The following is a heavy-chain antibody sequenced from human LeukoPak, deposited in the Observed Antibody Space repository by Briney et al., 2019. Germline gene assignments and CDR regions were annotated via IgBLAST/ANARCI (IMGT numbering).Heavy chain of an antibody. J-gene: IGHJ5*02. Sequence: PGGSLRLSCAASGFTFSSYGMSWVRQAPGKGLEWVSSISSSSSYIYYADSVKGRFTISRDNAKNSLYLQMNSLRAEDTAVYYCARALVGARVDWFDPWGQGTLVTVSS. CDR3: ARALVGARVDWFDP. D-gene: IGHD1-26*01. CDR1: GFTFSSYG. V-gene: IGHV3-21*01. CDR2: ISSSSSYI.